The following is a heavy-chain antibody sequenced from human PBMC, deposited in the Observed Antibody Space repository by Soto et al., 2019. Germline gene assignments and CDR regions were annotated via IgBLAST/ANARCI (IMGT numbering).Heavy chain of an antibody. J-gene: IGHJ4*02. Sequence: ASVKVSCKASGFTFTSSAMQWVRQARGQRLEWIGWIVVGSGNTNYAQKFQERVTITRDMSTSTAYMELSSLRSEDTAVYYCAARVTTNPENDYWGQGTLVTVSS. CDR3: AARVTTNPENDY. V-gene: IGHV1-58*02. D-gene: IGHD4-17*01. CDR1: GFTFTSSA. CDR2: IVVGSGNT.